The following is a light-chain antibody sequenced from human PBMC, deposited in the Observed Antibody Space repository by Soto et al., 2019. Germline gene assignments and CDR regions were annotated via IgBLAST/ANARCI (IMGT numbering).Light chain of an antibody. J-gene: IGKJ4*01. Sequence: EIVLTQSPGTLSLSPGERATLSCRASQSVSSSYLAWYQQKPGQAPRLLIYGASSRATGIPDRFSGSGSGTDFTLTINRLEPDDFAVYYCQQYDSSLALTFGGVTKMEIK. V-gene: IGKV3-20*01. CDR3: QQYDSSLALT. CDR2: GAS. CDR1: QSVSSSY.